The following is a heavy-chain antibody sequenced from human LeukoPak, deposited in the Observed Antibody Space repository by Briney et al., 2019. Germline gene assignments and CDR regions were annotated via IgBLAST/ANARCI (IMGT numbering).Heavy chain of an antibody. V-gene: IGHV3-30*18. Sequence: PGGSLRLSCAASGFTFSNYGMQWVRQAPGKGLEWVAVVSHGGSTTFYADSVKGRFTISRDNSKNTLDLQMYSLRAEDTAVYYCPKEPTSYSSGWYFQHWGQGTLVTVSS. CDR1: GFTFSNYG. D-gene: IGHD6-25*01. CDR3: PKEPTSYSSGWYFQH. J-gene: IGHJ1*01. CDR2: VSHGGSTT.